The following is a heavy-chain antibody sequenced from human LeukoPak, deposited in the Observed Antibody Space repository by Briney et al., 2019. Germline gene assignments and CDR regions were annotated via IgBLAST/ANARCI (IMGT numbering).Heavy chain of an antibody. D-gene: IGHD1-7*01. V-gene: IGHV3-30*04. J-gene: IGHJ3*01. CDR3: ARNYEGLF. Sequence: AGGSLRLSCAASGFTFSDSGMHWVRQAPGKGLEWVATISSDGSNKFYADSVKGRFTIARDNSKNALYLQMNSLRADDTAVYYCARNYEGLFWGQGTMVTVSS. CDR1: GFTFSDSG. CDR2: ISSDGSNK.